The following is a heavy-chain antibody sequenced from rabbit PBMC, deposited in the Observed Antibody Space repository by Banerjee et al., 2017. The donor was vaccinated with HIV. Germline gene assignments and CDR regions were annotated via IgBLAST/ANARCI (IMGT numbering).Heavy chain of an antibody. D-gene: IGHD4-1*01. J-gene: IGHJ4*01. V-gene: IGHV1S45*01. CDR3: ARDLAGVVGWNFNL. CDR1: GFDFSRYYM. Sequence: QEQLKESGGSLVQPGGSLKLSCKASGFDFSRYYMSWVRQAPGMGLEWIACINTSSGNTVYASWAKGRFTISKTSSTTVTLQMTSLTAADTATYFCARDLAGVVGWNFNLWGPGTLVTDS. CDR2: INTSSGNT.